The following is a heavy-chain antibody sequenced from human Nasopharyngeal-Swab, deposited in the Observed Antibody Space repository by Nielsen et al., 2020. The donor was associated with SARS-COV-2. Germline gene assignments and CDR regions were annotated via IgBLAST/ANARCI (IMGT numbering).Heavy chain of an antibody. CDR3: ARHPKGDLLPGL. D-gene: IGHD3-16*01. CDR1: GGSISTYY. CDR2: ISDLGRT. Sequence: SETLSLTCTVSGGSISTYYWSWIRRPPGKGLEWIGYISDLGRTNYKSSLRSRVTISLDTSKNQFSLNLRFVTAADTAVYYCARHPKGDLLPGLWGQGTLVTVSS. J-gene: IGHJ4*02. V-gene: IGHV4-59*08.